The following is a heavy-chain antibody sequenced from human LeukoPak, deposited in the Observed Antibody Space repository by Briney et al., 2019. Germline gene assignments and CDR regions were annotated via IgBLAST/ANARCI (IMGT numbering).Heavy chain of an antibody. J-gene: IGHJ4*02. CDR2: IKQGGSET. CDR1: GFTFRTYW. CDR3: ARLIGDRTIYDY. Sequence: TGGSLTLSCAASGFTFRTYWMSWLRQAPGKGLEGVASIKQGGSETYYVESVKGRFTISRDNAMNSFFLQMNSLRAEDTAVYYCARLIGDRTIYDYWGQGTLVTVSS. D-gene: IGHD6-6*01. V-gene: IGHV3-7*01.